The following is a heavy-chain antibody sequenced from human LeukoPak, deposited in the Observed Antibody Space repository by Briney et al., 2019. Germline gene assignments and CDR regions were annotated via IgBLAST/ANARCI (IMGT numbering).Heavy chain of an antibody. CDR3: AELGITMIGGV. Sequence: GGSLRLSCAASGFTLSSYAMSWVRQAPGKGLEWVSAISDSGNTYHADSVKGRFTISRDNAKDSLYLQMNSLRAEDTAVYYCAELGITMIGGVWGKGTTVTISS. D-gene: IGHD3-10*02. V-gene: IGHV3-23*01. CDR1: GFTLSSYA. CDR2: ISDSGNT. J-gene: IGHJ6*04.